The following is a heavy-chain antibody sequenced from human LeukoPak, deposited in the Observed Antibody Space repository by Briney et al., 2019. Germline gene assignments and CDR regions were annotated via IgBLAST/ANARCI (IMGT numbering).Heavy chain of an antibody. Sequence: GGSLRLSCAASGFIFSNAWMSWVRQAPGKGLEWVGRIKSKTDGGTTDYAAPVKGRFTISRDDSKNTLYLQMNSLKTEDTAVYYCTTPNPYSSSWYAERFDYWGQGTLVTVSS. V-gene: IGHV3-15*01. CDR3: TTPNPYSSSWYAERFDY. D-gene: IGHD6-13*01. CDR1: GFIFSNAW. CDR2: IKSKTDGGTT. J-gene: IGHJ4*02.